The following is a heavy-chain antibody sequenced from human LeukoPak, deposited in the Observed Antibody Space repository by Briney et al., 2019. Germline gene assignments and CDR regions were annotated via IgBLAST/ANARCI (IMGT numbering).Heavy chain of an antibody. J-gene: IGHJ6*04. D-gene: IGHD2/OR15-2a*01. V-gene: IGHV4-34*01. Sequence: PSETLSLTCAVYGGSFSGYYWGWIRQPPGKGLEWVGEINHSGSTNYNPSLKSRVTISVDTSKNQFSLKLSSVTAADTAVYYCARGRDSTTLLRYGMDVWGKGATVTGSS. CDR3: ARGRDSTTLLRYGMDV. CDR1: GGSFSGYY. CDR2: INHSGST.